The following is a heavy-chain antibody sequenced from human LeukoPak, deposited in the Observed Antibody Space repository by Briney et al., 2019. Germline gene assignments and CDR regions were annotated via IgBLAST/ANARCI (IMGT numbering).Heavy chain of an antibody. D-gene: IGHD2-2*01. J-gene: IGHJ6*03. V-gene: IGHV4-4*07. CDR2: IYTSGST. CDR3: ARDAVCSSTSCYGYYYYYMDV. CDR1: GGSISSYY. Sequence: SETLSLTCTVSGGSISSYYWSWIRQPAGKGLEWIGRIYTSGSTNYNPSLKSRVTISVDKSKNQFSLKLSSVTAADTAVYYCARDAVCSSTSCYGYYYYYMDVSGKGTTVTVSS.